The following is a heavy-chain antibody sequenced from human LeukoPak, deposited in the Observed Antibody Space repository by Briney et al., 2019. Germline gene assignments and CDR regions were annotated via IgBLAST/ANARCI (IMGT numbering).Heavy chain of an antibody. J-gene: IGHJ4*02. CDR1: GGSISSYY. CDR2: IYTSGST. Sequence: SETLSLTCTVSGGSISSYYWSWIRQPAGKGLEWIGRIYTSGSTNYNPSLKSRVTMSVDTSKNQFSLKLSSVTAADTAVYYCARDSGDFWSGYYIVYWGQGTLVTVSS. D-gene: IGHD3-3*01. V-gene: IGHV4-4*07. CDR3: ARDSGDFWSGYYIVY.